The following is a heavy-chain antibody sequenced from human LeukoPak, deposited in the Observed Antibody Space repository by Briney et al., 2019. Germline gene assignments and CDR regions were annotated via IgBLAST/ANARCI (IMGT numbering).Heavy chain of an antibody. Sequence: ASVKVSCKASGYTFTSYGISWVRQAPGQGLEWMGWISAYNGNTNYAQKLQGRVTMTTDTSTSTAYMELRSLRSDDTAVYYCARLAFLVPPLSSKGGYFDYWGQGTLVTVSS. V-gene: IGHV1-18*01. D-gene: IGHD6-13*01. J-gene: IGHJ4*02. CDR1: GYTFTSYG. CDR2: ISAYNGNT. CDR3: ARLAFLVPPLSSKGGYFDY.